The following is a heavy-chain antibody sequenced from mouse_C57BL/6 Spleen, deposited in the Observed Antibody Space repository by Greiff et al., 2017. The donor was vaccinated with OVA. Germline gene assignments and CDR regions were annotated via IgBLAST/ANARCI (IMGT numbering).Heavy chain of an antibody. V-gene: IGHV1-63*01. J-gene: IGHJ1*03. Sequence: VQLQQSGAELVRPGTSVKMSCKASGYTFTNYWIGWAKQRPGHGLEWIGDIYPGGGYTNYNEKFKGKATLTADKSSSTSYMQFSSLTSEDSAIYYCARGSYGNYGYFDVWGTGTTVTVSS. CDR3: ARGSYGNYGYFDV. CDR2: IYPGGGYT. CDR1: GYTFTNYW. D-gene: IGHD2-1*01.